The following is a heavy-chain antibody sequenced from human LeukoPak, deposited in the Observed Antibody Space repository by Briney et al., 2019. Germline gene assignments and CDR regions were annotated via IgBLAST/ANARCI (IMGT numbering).Heavy chain of an antibody. CDR3: AKDVEMATIGADY. V-gene: IGHV3-30*18. CDR2: ISYDGSNK. CDR1: GFTFSSYG. J-gene: IGHJ4*02. D-gene: IGHD5-24*01. Sequence: GSLRLSCSASGFTFSSYGMHGVRQAPGKGLGWVAVISYDGSNKYYAGSVKGRFTISRDNSKNTLYLQMNSLRAEDTAVYYCAKDVEMATIGADYWGQGTLVTVSS.